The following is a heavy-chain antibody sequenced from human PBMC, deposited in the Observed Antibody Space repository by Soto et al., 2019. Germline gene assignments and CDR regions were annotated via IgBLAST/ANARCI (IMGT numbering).Heavy chain of an antibody. V-gene: IGHV3-74*01. CDR3: ATVFEH. CDR2: VDGAGSGT. CDR1: GIPFSGYW. J-gene: IGHJ4*02. Sequence: VPLVESGGGSVQPGGSLRLSCVASGIPFSGYWMHWVRQVPGKGPVWVARVDGAGSGTSYADFVKGRFTISRDNAQNTVSLQMDSLRVEDTAVHYCATVFEHWGQGIPVTVSS.